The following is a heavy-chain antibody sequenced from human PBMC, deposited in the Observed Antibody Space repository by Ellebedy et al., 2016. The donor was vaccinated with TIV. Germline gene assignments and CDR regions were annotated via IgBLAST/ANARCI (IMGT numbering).Heavy chain of an antibody. Sequence: GGSLRLXXAASGFTFSSYAMSWVRQAPGKGLEWVGFIGSKGYGGTTQYAASVKGRFTISRDDSKSIAYLQMNSLKTEDTALYYCTREAANWNYPYYYYNGMDVWGQGTTVTVSS. CDR2: IGSKGYGGTT. D-gene: IGHD1-7*01. V-gene: IGHV3-49*04. J-gene: IGHJ6*02. CDR1: GFTFSSYA. CDR3: TREAANWNYPYYYYNGMDV.